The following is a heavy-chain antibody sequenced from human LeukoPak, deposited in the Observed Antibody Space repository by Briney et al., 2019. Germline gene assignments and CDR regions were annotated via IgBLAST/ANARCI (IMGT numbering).Heavy chain of an antibody. J-gene: IGHJ4*02. CDR3: ARISAAGTGYDY. CDR2: IYSSGST. V-gene: IGHV4-4*07. D-gene: IGHD6-13*01. CDR1: GGSISNYY. Sequence: SETLSLTCTVSGGSISNYYWSWIRQPAGKGLEWIGRIYSSGSTNYNPSLKSRVTMSVDTPKNQFSLKLSSVTAADTAVYYCARISAAGTGYDYWGQGTLVTVSS.